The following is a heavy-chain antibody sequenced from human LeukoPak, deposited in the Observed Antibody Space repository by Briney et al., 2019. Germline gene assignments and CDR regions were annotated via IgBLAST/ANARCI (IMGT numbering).Heavy chain of an antibody. J-gene: IGHJ4*02. D-gene: IGHD3-10*01. CDR3: ARRPYGSGSYYDY. Sequence: PGGSLRRSCAASGFTFSCYGMHWVRPAQGNGLEWVAFIRYDGSNKYYADSVKGRFTISRDNSKNTLYLQMNSLRAEDTAVYYCARRPYGSGSYYDYWGQGTLVTVSS. CDR2: IRYDGSNK. CDR1: GFTFSCYG. V-gene: IGHV3-30*02.